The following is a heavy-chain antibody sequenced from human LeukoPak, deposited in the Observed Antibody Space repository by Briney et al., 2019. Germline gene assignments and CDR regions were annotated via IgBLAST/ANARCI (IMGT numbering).Heavy chain of an antibody. Sequence: SETLSLTCTVSGGSISNYCWSWIRQSAGKGLEWIGRIYTSESTNYNPSLKSRVTMSVDTSKNQFSLRLSSVTAADTAVYYCARDLGSYGSGNSFDYWGQGTLVTVSS. D-gene: IGHD3-10*01. V-gene: IGHV4-4*07. CDR2: IYTSEST. CDR1: GGSISNYC. CDR3: ARDLGSYGSGNSFDY. J-gene: IGHJ4*02.